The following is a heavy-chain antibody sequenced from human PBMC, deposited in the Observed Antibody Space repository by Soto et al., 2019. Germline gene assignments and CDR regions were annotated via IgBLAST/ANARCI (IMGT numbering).Heavy chain of an antibody. J-gene: IGHJ5*02. CDR3: ARDLSACSGGSCYSFP. D-gene: IGHD2-15*01. Sequence: PGGSLRLSCAASGFTFSSYSMNWVRQAPGKGLEWVSSISSSSSYIYYADSVKGRFTISRDNAKNSLYLQMNSLRAEDTAVYYCARDLSACSGGSCYSFPWGQGTLVTVSS. V-gene: IGHV3-21*01. CDR1: GFTFSSYS. CDR2: ISSSSSYI.